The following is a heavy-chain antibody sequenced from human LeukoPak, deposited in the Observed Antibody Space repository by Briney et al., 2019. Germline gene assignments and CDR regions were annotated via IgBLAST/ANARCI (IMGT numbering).Heavy chain of an antibody. CDR3: ARPNCSGGSCYP. D-gene: IGHD2-15*01. CDR2: IYYSGST. V-gene: IGHV4-39*07. J-gene: IGHJ5*02. CDR1: GGSISSSSYY. Sequence: PSETLSLTCTVSGGSISSSSYYWGWIRRPPGKGLEWIGSIYYSGSTYYNPSLKSRVTISVDTSKNQFSLKLSSVTAADTAVYYCARPNCSGGSCYPWGQGTLVTVSS.